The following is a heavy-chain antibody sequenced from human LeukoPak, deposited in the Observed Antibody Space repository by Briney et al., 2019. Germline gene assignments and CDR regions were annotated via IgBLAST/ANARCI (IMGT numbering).Heavy chain of an antibody. CDR3: ARALEWLPSTLYYFDY. CDR2: SIPIFGTA. V-gene: IGHV1-69*13. J-gene: IGHJ4*02. D-gene: IGHD3-3*01. Sequence: ASVKVSCKASGGTFSSYAISWVRQAPGQGLEWMGGSIPIFGTANYAQKFQGRVTITADESTSTAYMELSSLRSEDTAVYYCARALEWLPSTLYYFDYWGQGTLVTVSS. CDR1: GGTFSSYA.